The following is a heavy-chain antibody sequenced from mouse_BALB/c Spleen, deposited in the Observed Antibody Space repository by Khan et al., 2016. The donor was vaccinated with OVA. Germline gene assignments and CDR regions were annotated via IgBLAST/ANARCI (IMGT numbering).Heavy chain of an antibody. CDR3: ARAYGSSYWYFDV. V-gene: IGHV2-9*02. CDR2: IWTGGST. Sequence: QVQLKESGPGLVAPSQSLSITCTVSGFSLTSYAVHWVRQPPRKGLEWLGVIWTGGSTNYNSALMSRLTISKDNSKSQVFLKMNSLQTDDTAIYYSARAYGSSYWYFDVWGAGTTVTVSS. J-gene: IGHJ1*01. D-gene: IGHD1-1*01. CDR1: GFSLTSYA.